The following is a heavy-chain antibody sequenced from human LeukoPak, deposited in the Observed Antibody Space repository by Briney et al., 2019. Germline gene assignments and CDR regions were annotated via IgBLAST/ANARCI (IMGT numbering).Heavy chain of an antibody. CDR1: GFTFSRYW. D-gene: IGHD3-22*01. Sequence: PGGTLRLSCAASGFTFSRYWMHWVRQVPGKGLVWVSRITCDWSSIRYAESVKARFTISRDNAKNTLYLQMNSPRVDDTAVYYCSRSHYYDSSGNFNYYFGLDVWGQGTTVTASS. CDR3: SRSHYYDSSGNFNYYFGLDV. CDR2: ITCDWSSI. J-gene: IGHJ6*02. V-gene: IGHV3-74*01.